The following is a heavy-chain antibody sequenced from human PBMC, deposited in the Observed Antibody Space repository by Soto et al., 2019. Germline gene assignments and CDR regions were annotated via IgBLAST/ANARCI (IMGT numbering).Heavy chain of an antibody. CDR1: GPSISSSY. D-gene: IGHD1-1*01. CDR2: IYHSGST. J-gene: IGHJ4*02. Sequence: SETLSLTCTVSGPSISSSYWSWIRRPPGKGLEWIGYIYHSGSTKYNPSLKSRVTISVDTSKAPFSVKLSSVTAADTAVYYCSRGCGLDYSDSWGQGTRVSVSS. V-gene: IGHV4-59*01. CDR3: SRGCGLDYSDS.